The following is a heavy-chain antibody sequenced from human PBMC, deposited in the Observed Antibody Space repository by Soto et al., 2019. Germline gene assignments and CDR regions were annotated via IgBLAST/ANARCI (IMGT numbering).Heavy chain of an antibody. CDR1: GYTFTSHS. Sequence: QVQLVQSGAELKKPGASVKVSCKASGYTFTSHSMHWVRQAPGQRLEWMGWINGGSGYTSYSQKFQGRVTFTRDTSARTVYMELSSLRSEDTAVYSCARARFEVDPWGQGALVTVSS. CDR3: ARARFEVDP. D-gene: IGHD3-9*01. J-gene: IGHJ5*02. V-gene: IGHV1-3*01. CDR2: INGGSGYT.